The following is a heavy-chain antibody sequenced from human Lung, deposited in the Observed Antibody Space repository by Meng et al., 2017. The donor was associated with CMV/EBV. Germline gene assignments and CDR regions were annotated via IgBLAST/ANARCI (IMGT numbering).Heavy chain of an antibody. J-gene: IGHJ6*02. D-gene: IGHD2-8*01. V-gene: IGHV1-2*02. CDR2: INPNTGGT. CDR1: GYTFTGYY. CDR3: ASPYVLRNYGMDV. Sequence: ASXXVSXKASGYTFTGYYIHWVRQAPGQGLEWMGWINPNTGGTNYAQHFQGRVTMTRDTSISAVYMELSRLRSDDTAVYYCASPYVLRNYGMDVWGQGTTVTVSS.